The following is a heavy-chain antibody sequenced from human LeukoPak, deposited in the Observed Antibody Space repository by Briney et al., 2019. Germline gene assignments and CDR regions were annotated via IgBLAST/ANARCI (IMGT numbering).Heavy chain of an antibody. Sequence: GRSLRLSCAASGFTFSSYEMNWVRQAPGKGLEWVSYISSSGTTIYYADSVKGRFTISRDNAKNSLYLQMNSLRAEDTAVYYCARRYCSSTSCLIDHWGQGTLVTVSS. CDR2: ISSSGTTI. D-gene: IGHD2-2*01. V-gene: IGHV3-48*03. J-gene: IGHJ4*02. CDR1: GFTFSSYE. CDR3: ARRYCSSTSCLIDH.